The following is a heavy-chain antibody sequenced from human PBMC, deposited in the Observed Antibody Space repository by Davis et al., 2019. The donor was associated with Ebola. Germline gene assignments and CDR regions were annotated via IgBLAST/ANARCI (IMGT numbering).Heavy chain of an antibody. D-gene: IGHD5-24*01. CDR2: ISASGTPL. CDR1: GFTFSDYY. Sequence: GESLKISCAASGFTFSDYYMSWIRQAPGKGLESIAYISASGTPLYYADSVKGRFTISRDDAKNSVYLQMDSLRVEDTAVYYCARDRDSWRHNYLGEAADLWGPGAMVSVSS. CDR3: ARDRDSWRHNYLGEAADL. J-gene: IGHJ2*01. V-gene: IGHV3-11*01.